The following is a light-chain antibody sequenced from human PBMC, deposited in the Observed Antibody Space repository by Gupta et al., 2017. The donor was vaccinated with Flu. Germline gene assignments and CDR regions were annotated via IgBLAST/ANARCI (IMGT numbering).Light chain of an antibody. CDR3: QQYDDLPT. Sequence: VGDRGTITCQASQDIKKYLNWYQQKAGEAPKLLIYDASNLEKGVPLRFSGRGSGTDFTFTISSLQAEDTATYYCQQYDDLPTFGQGTKVEIK. V-gene: IGKV1-33*01. CDR2: DAS. J-gene: IGKJ1*01. CDR1: QDIKKY.